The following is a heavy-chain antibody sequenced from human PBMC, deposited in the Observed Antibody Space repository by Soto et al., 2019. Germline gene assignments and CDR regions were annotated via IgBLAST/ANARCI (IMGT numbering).Heavy chain of an antibody. CDR1: GGSFSGYY. CDR2: INHSGST. V-gene: IGHV4-34*01. Sequence: LSLTCAVYGGSFSGYYWSWIRQPPGKGLEWIGEINHSGSTNYNPSLKSRVTISVDTSKNQFSLKLTSVTAADTAVYYCARDKNTGPFDYWGQGTLVTVSS. J-gene: IGHJ4*02. D-gene: IGHD2-8*02. CDR3: ARDKNTGPFDY.